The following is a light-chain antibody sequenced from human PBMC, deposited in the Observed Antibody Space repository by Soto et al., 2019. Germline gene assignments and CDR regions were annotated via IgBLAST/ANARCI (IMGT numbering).Light chain of an antibody. V-gene: IGKV1-39*01. CDR2: GAS. CDR1: QSIGTN. J-gene: IGKJ2*01. CDR3: QQSDDYPLT. Sequence: DIPMTQSPSSLSASEGDRVTISCRASQSIGTNLNWFHQRAGKAPKLLIYGASSLQSGVPARFSGSGSGTDFTLTISSLQPEDFGTYYCQQSDDYPLTFGQGTKLEIK.